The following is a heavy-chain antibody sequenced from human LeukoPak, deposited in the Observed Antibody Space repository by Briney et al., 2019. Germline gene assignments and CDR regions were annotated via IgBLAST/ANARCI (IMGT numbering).Heavy chain of an antibody. CDR3: TSYYDFWSGYLSDWFDP. Sequence: PGGSLRPSCAASGFTFSGSAMHWVRQASGKGLEWVGRIRSKANSYATAYAASVKGRFTISRDDSKNTAYLQMNSLKTEDTAVYYCTSYYDFWSGYLSDWFDPWGQGTLVTVSS. V-gene: IGHV3-73*01. CDR2: IRSKANSYAT. CDR1: GFTFSGSA. D-gene: IGHD3-3*01. J-gene: IGHJ5*02.